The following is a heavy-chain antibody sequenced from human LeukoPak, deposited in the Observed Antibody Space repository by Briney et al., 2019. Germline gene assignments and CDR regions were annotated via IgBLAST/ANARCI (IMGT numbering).Heavy chain of an antibody. J-gene: IGHJ4*02. CDR1: GFTFSSYS. CDR2: ISSSSSTI. Sequence: PGGSLRLSCAASGFTFSSYSMNWVRQAPGKGLEWVSYISSSSSTIYYADSVKGRFTISRDNAKNSLYLQMNSLRAEDTAVYYCARDLMVTSFDYWGQGTLVTVSS. D-gene: IGHD5-18*01. V-gene: IGHV3-48*04. CDR3: ARDLMVTSFDY.